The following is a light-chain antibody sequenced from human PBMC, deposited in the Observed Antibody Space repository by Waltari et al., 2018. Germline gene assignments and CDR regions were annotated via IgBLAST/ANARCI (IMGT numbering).Light chain of an antibody. Sequence: QLVLTQSPSASASLGASVKLTCTLSSGHTSYIIAWHQQHPEKGPRYLMNLNSDGSHTKGDGIPARFSASSSGAERYLTISSLQSDDEADYYCQTWDTGIVVFGGGTKLTVL. CDR2: LNSDGSH. CDR1: SGHTSYI. J-gene: IGLJ2*01. V-gene: IGLV4-69*02. CDR3: QTWDTGIVV.